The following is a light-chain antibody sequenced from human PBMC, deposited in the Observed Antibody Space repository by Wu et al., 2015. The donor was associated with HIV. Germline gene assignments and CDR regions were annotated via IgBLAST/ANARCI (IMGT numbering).Light chain of an antibody. V-gene: IGKV1-13*02. J-gene: IGKJ2*03. CDR1: QGISSG. Sequence: AIQLTQSPSSLSASVGDRVTITCRASQGISSGLAWYQQKPGKAPNLLIYDASSLESGVPSRFSGSGSGTDFTLTISYLESEDFASYYCQQYQSYPYSFGRGDQAWDQT. CDR2: DAS. CDR3: QQYQSYPYS.